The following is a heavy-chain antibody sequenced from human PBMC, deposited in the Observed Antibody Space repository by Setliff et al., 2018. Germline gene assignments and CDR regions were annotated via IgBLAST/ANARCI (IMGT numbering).Heavy chain of an antibody. CDR1: GGPFSDYY. V-gene: IGHV4-34*01. J-gene: IGHJ4*02. CDR2: INPSGTT. D-gene: IGHD3-3*01. Sequence: KTSETLSLTCTFYGGPFSDYYWGWVRQTPGKGLEWIAEINPSGTTNYIPSLKSRLTISVDTSKWQFSLKLISVTAADMAVYYCRFWSGYYKNDYWAQGTLVTVSS. CDR3: RFWSGYYKNDY.